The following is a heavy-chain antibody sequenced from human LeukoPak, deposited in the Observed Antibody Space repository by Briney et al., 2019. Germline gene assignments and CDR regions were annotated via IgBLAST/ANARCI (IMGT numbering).Heavy chain of an antibody. Sequence: SQTPSLTCAISGDSVSSNNGAWNWIRQSPSRGLEWLGRTYYRSKWYNDYAESLISRITISPVTSKNQFSLQLYSVTSEDTAVYYCARDVGTTGWHTFDYWGQGTLVTVSS. CDR1: GDSVSSNNGA. J-gene: IGHJ4*02. CDR2: TYYRSKWYN. V-gene: IGHV6-1*01. CDR3: ARDVGTTGWHTFDY. D-gene: IGHD3-9*01.